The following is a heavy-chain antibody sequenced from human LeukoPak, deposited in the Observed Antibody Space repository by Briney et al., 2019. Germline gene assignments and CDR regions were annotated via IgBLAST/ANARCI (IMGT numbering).Heavy chain of an antibody. V-gene: IGHV4-61*08. J-gene: IGHJ6*02. D-gene: IGHD6-13*01. CDR1: GGSISSGDYY. Sequence: SQTLSLTCTVSGGSISSGDYYWSWIRQPPGKGLEWIGYIYYSGSTNYNPSLKSRLTISVDTSKNQFSLKLSSVTAADTAVYYCARHYSSSWSYYYGMDVWGQGTTVTVSS. CDR2: IYYSGST. CDR3: ARHYSSSWSYYYGMDV.